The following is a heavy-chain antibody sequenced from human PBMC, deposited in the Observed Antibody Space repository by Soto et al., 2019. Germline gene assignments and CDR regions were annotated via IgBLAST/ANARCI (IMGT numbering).Heavy chain of an antibody. D-gene: IGHD3-10*01. V-gene: IGHV4-39*01. CDR2: IYYSGST. J-gene: IGHJ3*02. CDR3: ASGRLLWFGEATPDAFDI. Sequence: QLQLQESGPGLVKPSETLSLTCTVSGGSISSSSYYWGWIRQPPGKGLEWIGSIYYSGSTYYNPSLKSRVTISVDTSKNQFSLKLSSVTAADTAVYYCASGRLLWFGEATPDAFDIWGQGTMVTVSS. CDR1: GGSISSSSYY.